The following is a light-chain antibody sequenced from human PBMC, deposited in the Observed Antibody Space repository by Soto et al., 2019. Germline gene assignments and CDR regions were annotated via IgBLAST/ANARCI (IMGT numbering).Light chain of an antibody. J-gene: IGKJ2*01. V-gene: IGKV1-39*01. CDR1: QSISSY. CDR3: QHSYSTPYT. CDR2: ATS. Sequence: DIQMTQSPSSLSASVGDRVTITCRASQSISSYLTWYQQKPGKAPNLLIYATSSLQSGVPSRFSGTGSGTDFTLTISSLQPEDFATYYCQHSYSTPYTFGQGTKLEIK.